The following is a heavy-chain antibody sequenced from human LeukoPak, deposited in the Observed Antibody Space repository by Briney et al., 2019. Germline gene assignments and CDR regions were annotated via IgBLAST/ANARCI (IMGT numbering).Heavy chain of an antibody. CDR3: ARDGGQYYYGSGSLKL. V-gene: IGHV1-2*06. CDR1: GYTFTGYY. Sequence: ASVKVSCKASGYTFTGYYMHWVRQAPGQGLEWMGRINPNSGGTNYAQKFHGRVTMTRDTSISTAYMELSRLRSDDTAVYYCARDGGQYYYGSGSLKLWGQGTLVTVSS. D-gene: IGHD3-10*01. CDR2: INPNSGGT. J-gene: IGHJ4*02.